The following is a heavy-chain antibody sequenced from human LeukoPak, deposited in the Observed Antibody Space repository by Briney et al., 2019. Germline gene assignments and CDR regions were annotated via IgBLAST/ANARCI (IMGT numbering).Heavy chain of an antibody. CDR1: GFTVSSNY. D-gene: IGHD6-13*01. Sequence: PGGSLRLSCATSGFTVSSNYMNWVRQAPGKGLEWVSVIYSGGSTYYADSVKGQFTISRDNSKNTLYFQMSSLRAEDTAVYYCARGLAGTFSFDYWGQGVLVTVSS. V-gene: IGHV3-66*02. CDR3: ARGLAGTFSFDY. J-gene: IGHJ4*02. CDR2: IYSGGST.